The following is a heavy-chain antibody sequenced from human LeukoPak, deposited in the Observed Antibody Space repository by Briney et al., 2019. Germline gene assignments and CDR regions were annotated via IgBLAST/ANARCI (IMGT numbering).Heavy chain of an antibody. CDR2: ISGSGSST. V-gene: IGHV3-23*01. CDR1: GFTFSGYA. Sequence: GGSLILSCAASGFTFSGYAMSWVRQAPGKGLEWVSAISGSGSSTFYADSVKGRFTISRYNSKNTLHLQMNSLRADDTAVYYCAKGYDLWSGGIDFWGQGTLVTVSS. D-gene: IGHD3-3*01. CDR3: AKGYDLWSGGIDF. J-gene: IGHJ4*02.